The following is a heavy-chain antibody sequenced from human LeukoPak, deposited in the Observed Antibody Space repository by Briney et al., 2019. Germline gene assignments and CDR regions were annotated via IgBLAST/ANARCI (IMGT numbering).Heavy chain of an antibody. CDR2: ISSSGSTI. D-gene: IGHD3-22*01. CDR3: ARAYYYDSSGYGYNWFDP. Sequence: GGSLRLSCAASGFTFSSYEMNWVRQAPGKGLEWVSYISSSGSTIYYADSVKGRFTISRDNAKNSLYLQMNSLRAEDTAVYYRARAYYYDSSGYGYNWFDPWGQGTLVTVSS. J-gene: IGHJ5*02. V-gene: IGHV3-48*03. CDR1: GFTFSSYE.